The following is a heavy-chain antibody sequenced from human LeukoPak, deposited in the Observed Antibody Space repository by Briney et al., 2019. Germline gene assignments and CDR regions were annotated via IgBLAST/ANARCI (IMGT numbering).Heavy chain of an antibody. Sequence: ASVKVSCKASGYTFTSYDINWVRQATGRGLEWMGCMNPNSGNTGYAQKFQGRVTMTRNTSISTAYMELSSLRSEDTAVYYCARGLSSSWYWWESISSGSGSRFDYWGQGTLVTVSS. CDR1: GYTFTSYD. CDR3: ARGLSSSWYWWESISSGSGSRFDY. D-gene: IGHD6-13*01. J-gene: IGHJ4*02. V-gene: IGHV1-8*01. CDR2: MNPNSGNT.